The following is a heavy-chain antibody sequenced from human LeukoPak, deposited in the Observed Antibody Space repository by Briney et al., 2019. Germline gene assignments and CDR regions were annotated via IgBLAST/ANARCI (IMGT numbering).Heavy chain of an antibody. J-gene: IGHJ4*02. CDR2: INPNSGGT. CDR3: ARRTSDYGDTSGVHLDY. Sequence: GASVKVSCKASGYTFTGYYMHWVRQASGQGLEWMGWINPNSGGTNYAQKFQGRVTMTRDTSISTAYMELSRLRSDDTAVYYCARRTSDYGDTSGVHLDYWGQGTLVTVSS. V-gene: IGHV1-2*02. CDR1: GYTFTGYY. D-gene: IGHD4-23*01.